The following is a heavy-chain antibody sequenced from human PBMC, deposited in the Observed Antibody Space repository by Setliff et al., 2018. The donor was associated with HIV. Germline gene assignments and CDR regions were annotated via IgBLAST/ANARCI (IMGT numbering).Heavy chain of an antibody. CDR1: GFTFSSYS. CDR3: ARDRVEAERGAFDI. D-gene: IGHD1-26*01. V-gene: IGHV3-30*01. Sequence: GGSLRLSCEASGFTFSSYSFHWVRQAPGKGLEWVTLISHDGNNKFYAPSVKGRFTISRDNSKDTVSLQMTSLTSEDTAMYYCARDRVEAERGAFDIWGQGTMFTVSS. J-gene: IGHJ3*02. CDR2: ISHDGNNK.